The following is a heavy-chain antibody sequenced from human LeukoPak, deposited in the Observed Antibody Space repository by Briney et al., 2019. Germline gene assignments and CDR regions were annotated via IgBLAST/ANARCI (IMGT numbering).Heavy chain of an antibody. CDR2: IYPGDSDT. CDR1: VYSFTTYW. Sequence: GESLKISCKSSVYSFTTYWIAWERQMPGKGLEWMGIIYPGDSDTRYSPSFQGQVTISADRSISTVYLQWSSLKASDTAVYYCARPRGYNYGSLDYWGQGTLVTVSS. J-gene: IGHJ4*02. V-gene: IGHV5-51*01. CDR3: ARPRGYNYGSLDY. D-gene: IGHD5-18*01.